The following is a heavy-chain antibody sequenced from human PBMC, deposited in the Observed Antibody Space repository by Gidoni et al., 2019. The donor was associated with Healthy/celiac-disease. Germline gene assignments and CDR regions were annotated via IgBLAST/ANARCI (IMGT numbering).Heavy chain of an antibody. CDR3: TNEAAAKYYFDY. CDR1: GFTFSGSA. Sequence: EVQLVESGGGLVQPGGSLKLSCAASGFTFSGSAMHWVRQASGKGLEWVGRIRSKANSYATAYAASVKGRFTISRDDSKNTAYLQMNSLKTEDTAVYYCTNEAAAKYYFDYWGQGTLVTVSS. D-gene: IGHD6-13*01. CDR2: IRSKANSYAT. V-gene: IGHV3-73*01. J-gene: IGHJ4*02.